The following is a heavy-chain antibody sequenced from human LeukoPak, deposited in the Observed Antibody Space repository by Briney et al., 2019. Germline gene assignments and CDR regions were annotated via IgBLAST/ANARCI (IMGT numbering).Heavy chain of an antibody. CDR2: INAGNGNT. Sequence: ASVKVSCKASGYTFTSYAVHWVRQAPGQRLEWMGWINAGNGNTKYSQKFQGRVTITRDTSASTAYMELSSLRSEDTAVYYCARASDSVNGFDPWGQGTLVTVSS. CDR3: ARASDSVNGFDP. CDR1: GYTFTSYA. V-gene: IGHV1-3*01. J-gene: IGHJ5*02. D-gene: IGHD2-21*02.